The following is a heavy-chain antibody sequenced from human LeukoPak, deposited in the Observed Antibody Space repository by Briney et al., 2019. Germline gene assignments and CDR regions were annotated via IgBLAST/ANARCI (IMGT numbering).Heavy chain of an antibody. Sequence: PGGSLRLSCAASGFTFSSYGMHWVRQAPGKGLEWVAVIWYDGSNKYYADSVKGQFTISRDNSKNTLYLQMNSLRAEDTAVYYCAREKRRDGYNTWGQGTMVTVSS. J-gene: IGHJ3*02. CDR3: AREKRRDGYNT. CDR1: GFTFSSYG. CDR2: IWYDGSNK. D-gene: IGHD5-24*01. V-gene: IGHV3-33*01.